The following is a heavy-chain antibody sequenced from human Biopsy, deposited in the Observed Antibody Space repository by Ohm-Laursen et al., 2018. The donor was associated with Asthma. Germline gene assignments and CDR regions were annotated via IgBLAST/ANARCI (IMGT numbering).Heavy chain of an antibody. V-gene: IGHV1-46*01. CDR1: GYTFTSYY. Sequence: ASVKVSCKASGYTFTSYYIHWMRQAPGQGLEWVGIINPPTGDTSYAQKFLGRVTVTRDTSTSTVYMELSSLRSEDTAVYYCALSQFDYWGQGTLLTVSS. J-gene: IGHJ4*02. CDR3: ALSQFDY. CDR2: INPPTGDT.